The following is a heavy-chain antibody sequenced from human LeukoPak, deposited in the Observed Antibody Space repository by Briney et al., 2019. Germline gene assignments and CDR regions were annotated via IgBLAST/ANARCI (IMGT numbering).Heavy chain of an antibody. D-gene: IGHD3-22*01. CDR2: INHSGST. CDR3: ARAMIVVIITTPGYFDL. V-gene: IGHV4-34*01. J-gene: IGHJ2*01. Sequence: PSETLSLTCAVYGGSFSGYYWSWIRQPPGKGLEWIGEINHSGSTNYNPSLKSQVTISIDTSKNQFSLKLSSVTAADTAVYYCARAMIVVIITTPGYFDLWGRGTLVTVSS. CDR1: GGSFSGYY.